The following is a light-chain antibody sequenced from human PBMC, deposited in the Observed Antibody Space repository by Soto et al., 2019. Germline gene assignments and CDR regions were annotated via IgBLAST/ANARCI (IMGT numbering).Light chain of an antibody. CDR2: WAS. J-gene: IGKJ1*01. V-gene: IGKV4-1*01. Sequence: DIVMTQSPDSLAVSLGERATFNCKSSQSILDRSKNKYYLAWYQQKSGQLPKLLIYWASLRESGVPDRFTGSGSGTDFTLTISSLQAEDVAVYYCQQYFTSPWTFGQGTKVEI. CDR1: QSILDRSKNKYY. CDR3: QQYFTSPWT.